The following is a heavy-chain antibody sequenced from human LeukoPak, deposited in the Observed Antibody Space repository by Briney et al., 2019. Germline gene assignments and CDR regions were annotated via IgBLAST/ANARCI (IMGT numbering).Heavy chain of an antibody. J-gene: IGHJ4*02. V-gene: IGHV1-18*01. CDR3: ARDPRGKWELLGD. Sequence: ASVKVSCKASGYTFTSYGFSWVRQAPRQGLEWMGWISAYNGNTNYARKLQGRVTMTTDTSTSTAYMELRSLRSDDTAVYYCARDPRGKWELLGDWGQGTLVTVSS. CDR1: GYTFTSYG. CDR2: ISAYNGNT. D-gene: IGHD1-26*01.